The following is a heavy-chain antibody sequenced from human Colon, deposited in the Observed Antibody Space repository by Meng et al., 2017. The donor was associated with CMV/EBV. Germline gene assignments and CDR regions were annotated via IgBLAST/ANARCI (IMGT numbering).Heavy chain of an antibody. CDR1: GFAFSDYY. Sequence: GGSLRLSCAASGFAFSDYYMTWIRQAPGKGLERISSISGSGSAIYYADSVKGRFTISRDNAKSSLYLQMDSLRAEDTAVYYCAGDGYFYGMDVWGQGITVTVSS. D-gene: IGHD3-22*01. CDR3: AGDGYFYGMDV. V-gene: IGHV3-11*04. CDR2: ISGSGSAI. J-gene: IGHJ6*02.